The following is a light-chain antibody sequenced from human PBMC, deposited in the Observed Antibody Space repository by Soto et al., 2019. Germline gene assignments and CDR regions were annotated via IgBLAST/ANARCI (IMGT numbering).Light chain of an antibody. Sequence: EIVLTQSPGTLSLSPGERATLSCRASQSVSSSFLAWYQQKPGQAPRLLIYGASSRATGIPDRFSGSGSGTDFTLTISRLEPKDFAVYYCQEYDSSPVTFGQGNKVEIK. J-gene: IGKJ1*01. CDR3: QEYDSSPVT. CDR2: GAS. CDR1: QSVSSSF. V-gene: IGKV3-20*01.